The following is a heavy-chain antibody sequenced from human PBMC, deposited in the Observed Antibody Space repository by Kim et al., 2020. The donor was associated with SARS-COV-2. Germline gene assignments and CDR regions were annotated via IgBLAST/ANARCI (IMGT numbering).Heavy chain of an antibody. V-gene: IGHV3-23*01. CDR3: AKPYDFWGGYLFYFDY. Sequence: GGSLRLSCAASGFTFSSYAMSWVRQAPGKGLEWVSAISGSGGSTYYADSVKGRFTISRDNSKNTLYLQMNSLRAEDTAVYYCAKPYDFWGGYLFYFDYWGQGTLVTVSS. J-gene: IGHJ4*02. D-gene: IGHD3-3*01. CDR1: GFTFSSYA. CDR2: ISGSGGST.